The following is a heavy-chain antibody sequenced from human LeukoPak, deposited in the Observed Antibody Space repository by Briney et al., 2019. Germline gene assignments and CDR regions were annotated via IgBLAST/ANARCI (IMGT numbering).Heavy chain of an antibody. D-gene: IGHD6-13*01. CDR3: ASPYSSSWYSYFQH. V-gene: IGHV1-2*02. Sequence: ASVKVSRKASGYTFTGYYMHWVRQAPGQGLEWMGWINPNSGGTNCAQKFQGRVTMTRDTSISTAYMELSRLRSDDTAVYYCASPYSSSWYSYFQHWGQGTLVTVSS. CDR2: INPNSGGT. CDR1: GYTFTGYY. J-gene: IGHJ1*01.